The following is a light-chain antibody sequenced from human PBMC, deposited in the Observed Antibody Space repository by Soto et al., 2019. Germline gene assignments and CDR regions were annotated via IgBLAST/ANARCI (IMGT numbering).Light chain of an antibody. CDR2: DVS. CDR1: SSDVGGYTY. V-gene: IGLV2-14*01. Sequence: QSALTQPASVSGSPGQSITISCTGTSSDVGGYTYVSWYQQHPGKAPKLMIYDVSHRPSGISNRFSGSKSGNTASLTISGLQAEDEADYYCSSYTSSNTYVFGTGTKVTDL. CDR3: SSYTSSNTYV. J-gene: IGLJ1*01.